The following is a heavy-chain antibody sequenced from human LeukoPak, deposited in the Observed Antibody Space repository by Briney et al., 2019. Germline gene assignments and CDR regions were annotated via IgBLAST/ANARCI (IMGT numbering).Heavy chain of an antibody. CDR2: MNPNSGNT. J-gene: IGHJ6*03. CDR1: GYTFTSYD. Sequence: GESLKISCKGSGYTFTSYDINWVRQATGQGLEWMGWMNPNSGNTGYAQKFQGRVTMTRNTSISTAYMELSSLRSEDTAVYYCARGSITMVRGVIHYYYMDVWGKGTTVTISS. V-gene: IGHV1-8*01. CDR3: ARGSITMVRGVIHYYYMDV. D-gene: IGHD3-10*01.